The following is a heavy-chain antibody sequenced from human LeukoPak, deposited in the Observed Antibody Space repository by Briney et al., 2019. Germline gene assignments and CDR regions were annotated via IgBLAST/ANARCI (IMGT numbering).Heavy chain of an antibody. Sequence: ASVKVSCKVSGYTLTELSMHWVRQAPGKGLEWMGGFDPDDGETIYAQKFQGRVTMTEDTSTDTAYMELSSLRSEDTAVYYCATVNLRRGSYYYYYYGMDVWGQGTTVTVSS. V-gene: IGHV1-24*01. J-gene: IGHJ6*02. CDR1: GYTLTELS. CDR3: ATVNLRRGSYYYYYYGMDV. D-gene: IGHD1-26*01. CDR2: FDPDDGET.